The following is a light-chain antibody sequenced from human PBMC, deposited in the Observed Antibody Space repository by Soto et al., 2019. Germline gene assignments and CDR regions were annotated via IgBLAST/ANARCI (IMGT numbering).Light chain of an antibody. CDR1: SSDV. CDR2: DVS. CDR3: SARTTNSPKTIIIL. Sequence: QSALTQPASVSGSPGQSITISCTGPSSDVVSWYQHHPGKAPKLIIFDVSNRRSDVSDRFSGSKSGNTASLTISGLHTGDEADYYCSARTTNSPKTIIILFCGGTKLTVL. V-gene: IGLV2-14*03. J-gene: IGLJ2*01.